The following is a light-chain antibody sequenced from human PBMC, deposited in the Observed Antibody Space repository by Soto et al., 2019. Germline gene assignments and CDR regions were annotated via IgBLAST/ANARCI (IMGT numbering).Light chain of an antibody. J-gene: IGKJ4*01. Sequence: DIQMTQSPSSLSASVGDRITITCRASQDISKSLVWFQQKAGKTPQPLIYGASSLQSGVPSKFSGSGAGTDFTHTISGLQPEDVATYYCHQYKAYPLTFGGGTKVEIK. CDR1: QDISKS. CDR3: HQYKAYPLT. CDR2: GAS. V-gene: IGKV1-16*02.